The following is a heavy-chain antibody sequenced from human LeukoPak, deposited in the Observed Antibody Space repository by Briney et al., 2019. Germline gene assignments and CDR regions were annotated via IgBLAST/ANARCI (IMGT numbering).Heavy chain of an antibody. CDR3: ARDGTTDYGDYVGGFFGY. CDR1: GFTFSSYA. V-gene: IGHV3-30*04. Sequence: PGGSLRLSCAASGFTFSSYAMHWVRQAPGKGLEWVAVISYDGSNKYYADSVKGRFTISRDNPKNTLYLQMNSLRAEDTAVYYCARDGTTDYGDYVGGFFGYWGQGTLVTVSS. D-gene: IGHD4-17*01. CDR2: ISYDGSNK. J-gene: IGHJ4*02.